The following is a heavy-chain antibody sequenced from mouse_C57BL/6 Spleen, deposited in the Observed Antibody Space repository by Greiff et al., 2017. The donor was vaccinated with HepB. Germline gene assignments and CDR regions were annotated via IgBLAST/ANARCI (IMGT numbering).Heavy chain of an antibody. D-gene: IGHD1-1*01. CDR2: IWRGGST. CDR1: GFSLTSYG. Sequence: QVQLKESGPGLVQPSQSLSITCTVSGFSLTSYGVHWVRQSPGKGLEWLGVIWRGGSTDYNAAFMSRLSITKDNSKSQVFFKMNSLQADDTAIYYCAKNARSSYGYFDVWGTGTTVTVSS. J-gene: IGHJ1*03. V-gene: IGHV2-5*01. CDR3: AKNARSSYGYFDV.